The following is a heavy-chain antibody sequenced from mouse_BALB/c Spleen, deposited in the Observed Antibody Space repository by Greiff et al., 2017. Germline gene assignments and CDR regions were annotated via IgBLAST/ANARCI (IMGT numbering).Heavy chain of an antibody. D-gene: IGHD3-2*02. CDR2: ISSGGSYT. J-gene: IGHJ3*01. CDR1: GFTFSSYG. Sequence: EVQRVESGGDLVKPGGSLKLSCAASGFTFSSYGMSWVRQTPDKRLEWVATISSGGSYTYYPDSVKGRFTISRDNAKNTLYLQMSSLKSEDTAMYYCARHQDWFAYWGQGTLVTVSA. V-gene: IGHV5-6*01. CDR3: ARHQDWFAY.